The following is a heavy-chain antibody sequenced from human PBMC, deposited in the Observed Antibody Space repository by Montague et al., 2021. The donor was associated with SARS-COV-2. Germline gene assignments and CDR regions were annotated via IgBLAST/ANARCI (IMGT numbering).Heavy chain of an antibody. CDR3: ARHVDPCGGNCRNRYFDH. CDR1: GGSISSNLFY. D-gene: IGHD4-23*01. CDR2: ISYTGST. J-gene: IGHJ2*01. Sequence: SETLSLTCTVSGGSISSNLFYWGWIRQTPGKGLEWIGDISYTGSTYYKPSLKSRVTVAVDTSKNQFSLRLISLTAADTAMYYCARHVDPCGGNCRNRYFDHWGRGSLVTVS. V-gene: IGHV4-39*01.